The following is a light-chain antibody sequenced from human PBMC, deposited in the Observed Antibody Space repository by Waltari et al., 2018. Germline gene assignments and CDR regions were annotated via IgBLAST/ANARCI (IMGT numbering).Light chain of an antibody. CDR2: GAS. CDR1: QNVNSN. V-gene: IGKV3-15*01. J-gene: IGKJ1*01. Sequence: EIIMTQSPATLSLSPGERDTLSCRASQNVNSNLAWYQQKPGQAPRLLIYGASIRATGIPARFSGSGSGTQFTLTINSLQSEDSAVYFCQQHNDWPPWTFGQGTKVELK. CDR3: QQHNDWPPWT.